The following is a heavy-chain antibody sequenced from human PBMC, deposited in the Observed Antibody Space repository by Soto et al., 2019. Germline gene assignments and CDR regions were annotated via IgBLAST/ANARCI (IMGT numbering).Heavy chain of an antibody. J-gene: IGHJ5*02. CDR3: ASGDSTVSPTGGFDP. CDR2: ISNYNGDR. V-gene: IGHV1-18*04. Sequence: GASVKVSCKASGYTFTRYSINWVRQAPGQGLEWVGWISNYNGDRKYAHKFQGRVTLTTDTSTTTTYMELRSLTSDDTAVYFCASGDSTVSPTGGFDPWGQGTLVTVSS. D-gene: IGHD3-10*01. CDR1: GYTFTRYS.